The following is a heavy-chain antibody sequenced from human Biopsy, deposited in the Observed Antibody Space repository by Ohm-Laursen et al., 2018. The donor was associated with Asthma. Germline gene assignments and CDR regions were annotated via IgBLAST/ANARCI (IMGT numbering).Heavy chain of an antibody. J-gene: IGHJ1*01. CDR2: ISTASSFI. V-gene: IGHV3-21*01. D-gene: IGHD1-26*01. Sequence: GSLRLSCTATGSTFSRYSIHWVRQIPGKGLEWVASISTASSFIYYADPVRGRFTTSRDNARNSVYLQMNSLRAEDTALYYCARIGPEWELPGREYSLHHWGEGTLVTVSS. CDR1: GSTFSRYS. CDR3: ARIGPEWELPGREYSLHH.